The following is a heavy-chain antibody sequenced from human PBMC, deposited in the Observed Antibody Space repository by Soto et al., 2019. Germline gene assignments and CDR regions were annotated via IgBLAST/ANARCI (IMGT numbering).Heavy chain of an antibody. J-gene: IGHJ4*02. V-gene: IGHV4-30-4*01. CDR1: GGSITSDYSC. D-gene: IGHD7-27*01. CDR2: IFASGTT. CDR3: ARGPSGDKVHY. Sequence: QVQLQESGPGLVKPSQTLSLTCTVSGGSITSDYSCWSWIRQPPGEGLEWIGHIFASGTTYTNPSLRSQVAISLAPSKNHFSLTLSSVTAADTAVYYCARGPSGDKVHYWGQGALVTVSS.